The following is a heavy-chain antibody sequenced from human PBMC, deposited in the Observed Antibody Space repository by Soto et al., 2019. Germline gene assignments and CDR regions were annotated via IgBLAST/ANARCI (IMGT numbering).Heavy chain of an antibody. D-gene: IGHD1-26*01. J-gene: IGHJ4*02. V-gene: IGHV1-46*01. CDR1: GYTFAPFY. CDR2: INPSGGST. CDR3: ARASAGGHSTELTDCDY. Sequence: GSVNLSCQASGYTFAPFYMHCARIAPCIVLEWMGIINPSGGSTSSAEKFQGRVTMTRDTSTSTVYMELSSMRSEDTAVYYCARASAGGHSTELTDCDYWGQGTLVTVSS.